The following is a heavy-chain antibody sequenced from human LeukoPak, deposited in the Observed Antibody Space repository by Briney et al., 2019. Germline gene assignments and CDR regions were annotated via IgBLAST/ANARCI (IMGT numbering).Heavy chain of an antibody. D-gene: IGHD3-22*01. CDR2: IGSGGSA. Sequence: GGSLRLSCAASGFTFSSYAMTWVRQAPGKGLEWVSAIGSGGSAYYADSVKGRFTISRDNSKNTLYLHMNSLRAEDTAVYYCARDKGGLTMIVPSDYWGQGTLVTVSS. CDR3: ARDKGGLTMIVPSDY. J-gene: IGHJ4*02. CDR1: GFTFSSYA. V-gene: IGHV3-23*01.